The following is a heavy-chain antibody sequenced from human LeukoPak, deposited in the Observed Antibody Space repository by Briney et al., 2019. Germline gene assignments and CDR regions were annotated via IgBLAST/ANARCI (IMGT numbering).Heavy chain of an antibody. CDR2: IYYSGRT. J-gene: IGHJ4*02. CDR3: ARTIPDSSGYYYSDY. D-gene: IGHD3-22*01. Sequence: SETLSLTCTVSGGSISSYCWSWIRQPPGKELEWIGYIYYSGRTYYNPSLKSRVTISVDTSKNQFSLSLSSVTAADTAVYYCARTIPDSSGYYYSDYWGQGTLVTVSS. V-gene: IGHV4-59*08. CDR1: GGSISSYC.